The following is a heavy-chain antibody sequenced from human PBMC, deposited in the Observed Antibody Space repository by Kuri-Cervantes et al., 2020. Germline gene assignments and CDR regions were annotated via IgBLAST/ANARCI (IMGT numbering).Heavy chain of an antibody. CDR2: IYHSGST. CDR3: AREGLEWLGFDY. J-gene: IGHJ4*02. V-gene: IGHV4-4*02. CDR1: GGSISSSNW. D-gene: IGHD3-3*01. Sequence: SETLSLTCTVSGGSISSSNWWSWVRQPPGKGLEWIGEIYHSGSTNYNPSLKSRVTISVDKSKNQFSLKLSSVTAADTAVYYCAREGLEWLGFDYWGQGTLVTVSS.